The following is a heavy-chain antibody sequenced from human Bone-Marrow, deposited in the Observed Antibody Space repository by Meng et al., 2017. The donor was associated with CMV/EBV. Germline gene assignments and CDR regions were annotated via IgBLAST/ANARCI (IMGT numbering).Heavy chain of an antibody. CDR2: IIPIFGTA. CDR1: GGTFSSYA. J-gene: IGHJ6*02. CDR3: ARDYTFRYCISTSCYKGGYGMDV. Sequence: SVKVSCKASGGTFSSYAISWVRQAPGQGLEWMGGIIPIFGTANYAQKFQGRVTITTDESTSTAYMELSSLRSEDTAVYYCARDYTFRYCISTSCYKGGYGMDVWGQGTTVTVSS. D-gene: IGHD2-2*02. V-gene: IGHV1-69*05.